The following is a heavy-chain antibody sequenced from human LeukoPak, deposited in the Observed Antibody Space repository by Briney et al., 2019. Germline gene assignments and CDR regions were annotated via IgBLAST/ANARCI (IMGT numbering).Heavy chain of an antibody. J-gene: IGHJ4*02. V-gene: IGHV3-48*03. CDR3: ARDKWSGWSFDF. CDR2: IGSDEDTI. CDR1: GFTSRSYE. D-gene: IGHD6-19*01. Sequence: GGSLRLSCAASGFTSRSYEMSWVRQAPGKGLEWVSYIGSDEDTIYYAGSVKGRFTISRDNSKNSLYLQMNSLRVEDTAIYYCARDKWSGWSFDFWGQGTLVTVSS.